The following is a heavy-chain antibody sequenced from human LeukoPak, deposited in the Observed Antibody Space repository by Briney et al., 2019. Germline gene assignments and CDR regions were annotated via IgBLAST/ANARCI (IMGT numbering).Heavy chain of an antibody. V-gene: IGHV3-7*01. CDR3: ARDVWGSYATGSYLDY. Sequence: GGSLRLSCAASEFPFRNYWMSWVGPAPGKGLEGVANIKEDGSVLYYGDSLKGRFALSRARAQNPLYLEMNSMRAQGTALYCCARDVWGSYATGSYLDYWGQGDPGTVSS. CDR1: EFPFRNYW. CDR2: IKEDGSVL. J-gene: IGHJ4*02. D-gene: IGHD2-2*01.